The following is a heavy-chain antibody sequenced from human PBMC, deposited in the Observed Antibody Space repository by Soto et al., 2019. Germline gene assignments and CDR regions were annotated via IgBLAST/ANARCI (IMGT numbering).Heavy chain of an antibody. CDR3: ARSTSIRAMIVVVITTGVGYYYGMDV. CDR1: GGTFSSYA. CDR2: IIPIFGTA. J-gene: IGHJ6*02. Sequence: SVKVSCKASGGTFSSYAISWVRQAPGQGLEWMGGIIPIFGTANYAQKFQGRVTITADESTSTAYMELSSLRSEDTAVYYCARSTSIRAMIVVVITTGVGYYYGMDVWGQGTTVTVSS. D-gene: IGHD3-22*01. V-gene: IGHV1-69*13.